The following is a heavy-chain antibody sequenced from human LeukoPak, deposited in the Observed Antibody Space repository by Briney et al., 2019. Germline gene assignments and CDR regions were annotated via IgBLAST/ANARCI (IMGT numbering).Heavy chain of an antibody. CDR2: INHSGST. Sequence: SETLSLTCAVYGGSFSGYYWSWIRQPPGKGLEWIGEINHSGSTNYNPSLKSRVTISVDTSKNQFSLKLSSVTAADTAVYYCARSGYDFWSGYYTKGRDYYGMDVWGQGTTVTASS. V-gene: IGHV4-34*01. CDR1: GGSFSGYY. CDR3: ARSGYDFWSGYYTKGRDYYGMDV. D-gene: IGHD3-3*01. J-gene: IGHJ6*02.